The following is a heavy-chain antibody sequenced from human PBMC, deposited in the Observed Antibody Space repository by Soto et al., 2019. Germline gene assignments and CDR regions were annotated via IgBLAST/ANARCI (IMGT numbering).Heavy chain of an antibody. J-gene: IGHJ4*02. V-gene: IGHV1-8*01. CDR3: VKGPRNWGFDY. D-gene: IGHD7-27*01. CDR1: EHTFINYD. Sequence: ASVKVSCKASEHTFINYDINWVRQTSGQGLEWMGWMNPNNGNTGYAQKFQGRVTMTRSTSVSTAYMELSSLTSGDTAVYYCVKGPRNWGFDYWGQGTLVTVSS. CDR2: MNPNNGNT.